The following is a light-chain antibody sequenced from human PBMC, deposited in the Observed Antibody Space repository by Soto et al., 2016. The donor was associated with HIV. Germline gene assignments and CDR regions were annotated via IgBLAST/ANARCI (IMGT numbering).Light chain of an antibody. CDR3: QVWDTNSDHPV. CDR2: DDS. Sequence: YVLTQSPSVSVAPGKTAKITCGGNNVENRRVHWYQQKPGQAPALVVHDDSDRPSGIPERFSGSKSGNTATLTINRVEAGDEADYYCQVWDTNSDHPVFGGGTTVTVL. V-gene: IGLV3-21*03. J-gene: IGLJ2*01. CDR1: NVENRR.